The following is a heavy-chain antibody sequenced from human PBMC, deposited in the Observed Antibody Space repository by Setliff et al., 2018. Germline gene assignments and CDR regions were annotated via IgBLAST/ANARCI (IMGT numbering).Heavy chain of an antibody. CDR3: ARSFSRSEKFLLDY. Sequence: PSETLSLTCDVFGGSFSGYYWSWIRQPPGKRLEWIGEILHSGNINYNPSLKSRVTISMDTSKNQFSLEVNSVTAADTAVYYCARSFSRSEKFLLDYWGQGALVTVSS. V-gene: IGHV4-34*12. CDR1: GGSFSGYY. J-gene: IGHJ4*02. D-gene: IGHD2-15*01. CDR2: ILHSGNI.